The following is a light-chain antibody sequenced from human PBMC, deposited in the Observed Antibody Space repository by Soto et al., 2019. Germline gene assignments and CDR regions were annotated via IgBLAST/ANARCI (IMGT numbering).Light chain of an antibody. J-gene: IGKJ4*01. CDR1: QSVGSRC. Sequence: EIVLTQSPGTLSLSPGERATLSCSASQSVGSRCLAWYQQKPGQAPRLLIYGASNRATGIPDRFSGSGSGTDFTLTISRLEPEDFAVHYCQQSGTSPPVAFAGGTKVEIK. CDR3: QQSGTSPPVA. V-gene: IGKV3-20*01. CDR2: GAS.